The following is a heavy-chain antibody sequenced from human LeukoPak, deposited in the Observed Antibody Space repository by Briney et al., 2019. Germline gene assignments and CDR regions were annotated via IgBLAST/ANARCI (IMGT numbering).Heavy chain of an antibody. J-gene: IGHJ6*03. CDR3: AKEYSGLNGYYYYMDV. CDR2: ISSSSSTI. CDR1: GFTFSSYG. V-gene: IGHV3-48*01. D-gene: IGHD5-12*01. Sequence: QAGGSLRLSCAASGFTFSSYGMTWVRQAPGNGLEWVSYISSSSSTIYYADSVKGRFTISRDNSKNMLYLQMNSLRAEDTAVYYCAKEYSGLNGYYYYMDVWGKGTTVTISS.